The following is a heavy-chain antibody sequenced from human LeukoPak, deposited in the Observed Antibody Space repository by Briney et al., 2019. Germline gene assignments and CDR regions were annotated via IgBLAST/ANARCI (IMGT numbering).Heavy chain of an antibody. Sequence: ASVKVSCKASGYTFTSYYMHWVRQAPGQGLEWMGIINPSGGSTSYAQKFQGRVTMTRDTSISTAYMELSRLRSDDTAVYYCATLTETDYWGQGTLVTVSS. D-gene: IGHD2-8*02. CDR1: GYTFTSYY. CDR2: INPSGGST. J-gene: IGHJ4*02. V-gene: IGHV1-46*01. CDR3: ATLTETDY.